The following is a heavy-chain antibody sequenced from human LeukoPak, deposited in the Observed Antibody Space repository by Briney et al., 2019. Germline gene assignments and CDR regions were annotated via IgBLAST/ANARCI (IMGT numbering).Heavy chain of an antibody. Sequence: PGGSLRLSCAASAFTFSSYWMSWVRQAPGKGLEWVANIKQDGSEKYYVDSVKGRFTISTDNAKNSLYLQMNSLRAEDTAVYYCARDPVLTIVGYEDYWGQGTLVTVSS. CDR2: IKQDGSEK. V-gene: IGHV3-7*01. CDR3: ARDPVLTIVGYEDY. D-gene: IGHD2-21*01. J-gene: IGHJ4*02. CDR1: AFTFSSYW.